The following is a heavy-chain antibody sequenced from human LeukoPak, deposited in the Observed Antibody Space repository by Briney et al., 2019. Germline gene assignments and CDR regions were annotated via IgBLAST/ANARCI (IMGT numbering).Heavy chain of an antibody. CDR1: GFTFSSYE. D-gene: IGHD3-9*01. J-gene: IGHJ3*02. CDR2: ISSSGSTI. V-gene: IGHV3-48*03. CDR3: ARECYDILTGYSLETFDI. Sequence: GGSLRLSCAASGFTFSSYEMNWVRQAPGKGLEWVSYISSSGSTIYYADSVKGRFTISRDNAKNSLYLQMNSLRAEDTAVYYCARECYDILTGYSLETFDIWGQGTMVTVSS.